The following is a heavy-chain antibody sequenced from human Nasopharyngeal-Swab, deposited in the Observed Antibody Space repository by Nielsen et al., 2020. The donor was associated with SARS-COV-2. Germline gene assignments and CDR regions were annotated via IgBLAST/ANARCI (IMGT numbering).Heavy chain of an antibody. CDR3: ARQYQNYFGSGDYHGAFDI. CDR2: VDPSDSYT. Sequence: GGSLRLSCEGSGYSFSNYWISWVRQVPGKGLEWMGKVDPSDSYTDYSPSLRGHVTMSVDRSISTAYLQWSSLKASDTAMYYCARQYQNYFGSGDYHGAFDIWGQGTMVTVSS. J-gene: IGHJ3*02. V-gene: IGHV5-10-1*01. D-gene: IGHD3-10*01. CDR1: GYSFSNYW.